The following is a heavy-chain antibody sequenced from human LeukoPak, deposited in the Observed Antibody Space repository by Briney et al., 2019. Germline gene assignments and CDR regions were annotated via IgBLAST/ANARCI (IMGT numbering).Heavy chain of an antibody. CDR3: ARVTGTTGGLTLYYFDY. Sequence: PSETLSLTCAVYGGSFSGYYWSWIRQPPGKGLEWIGYVYYSGSTNYKPSLKSRVTISVDTSKNQFSLRLRSVTAADTAVYYCARVTGTTGGLTLYYFDYWGQGTLVTVSS. CDR1: GGSFSGYY. V-gene: IGHV4-59*01. D-gene: IGHD1-7*01. CDR2: VYYSGST. J-gene: IGHJ4*02.